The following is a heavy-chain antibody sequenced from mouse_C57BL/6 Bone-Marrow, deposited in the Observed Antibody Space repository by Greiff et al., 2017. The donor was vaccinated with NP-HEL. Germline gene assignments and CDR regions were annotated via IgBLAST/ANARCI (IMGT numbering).Heavy chain of an antibody. CDR1: GFTFSSYA. D-gene: IGHD2-3*01. J-gene: IGHJ3*01. CDR2: ISDGGSYT. Sequence: EVQVVESGGGLVKPGGSLKLSCAASGFTFSSYAMSWVRQTPEKRLEWVATISDGGSYTYYPDNVKGRFTISRDNAKNNLYLQMSHLKSEDTAMYYCARSDGYYLWFAYWGQGTLVTVSA. CDR3: ARSDGYYLWFAY. V-gene: IGHV5-4*01.